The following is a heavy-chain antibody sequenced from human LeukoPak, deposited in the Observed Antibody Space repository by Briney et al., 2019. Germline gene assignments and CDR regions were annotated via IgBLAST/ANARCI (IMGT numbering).Heavy chain of an antibody. D-gene: IGHD4-17*01. V-gene: IGHV3-9*01. CDR2: ISWNSGSI. J-gene: IGHJ6*02. Sequence: PGRSLRLSCAASGFTFDDYATHWVRQAPGKGLEWVSGISWNSGSIGYADSVKGRFTISRDNAKNSLYLQMNSLRAEDTALYYCAKEQRWLNLTPRSYYGMDVWGQGTTVTVSS. CDR1: GFTFDDYA. CDR3: AKEQRWLNLTPRSYYGMDV.